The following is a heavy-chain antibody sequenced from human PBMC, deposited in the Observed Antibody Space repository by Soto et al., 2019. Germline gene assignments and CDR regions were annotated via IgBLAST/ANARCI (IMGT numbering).Heavy chain of an antibody. CDR3: ARDPPYSSGWYDYFDY. CDR1: GFTFRSYS. V-gene: IGHV3-21*01. J-gene: IGHJ4*02. Sequence: GGSLSLSCAASGFTFRSYSMNWVRQAPGKGLEWVSSISSSSSYIYYADSVKGRFTISRDNSKNTLYLQMNSLRAEDTAVYYCARDPPYSSGWYDYFDYWGQGTLVTVSS. CDR2: ISSSSSYI. D-gene: IGHD6-19*01.